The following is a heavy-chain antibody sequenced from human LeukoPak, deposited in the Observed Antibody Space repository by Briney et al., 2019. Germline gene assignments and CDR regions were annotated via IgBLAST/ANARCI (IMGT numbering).Heavy chain of an antibody. CDR3: ARDLRSLEY. CDR1: GFTFSNYA. CDR2: VSDDGSYK. V-gene: IGHV3-30-3*01. Sequence: GGSLRLSCAASGFTFSNYAMHWVRQAPGKGLEWVAVVSDDGSYKNHADYVKGRFTISRDNSKNTLYLQMNSLRGEDTAVYYCARDLRSLEYWGQGTLVTVSS. J-gene: IGHJ4*02. D-gene: IGHD5-24*01.